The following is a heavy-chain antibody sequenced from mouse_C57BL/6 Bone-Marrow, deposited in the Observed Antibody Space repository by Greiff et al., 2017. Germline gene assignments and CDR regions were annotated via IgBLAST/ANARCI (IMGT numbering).Heavy chain of an antibody. CDR2: IYPGSGNT. V-gene: IGHV1-76*01. CDR3: VSFYNGYAMDY. J-gene: IGHJ4*01. D-gene: IGHD2-1*01. Sequence: QVQLKESGAELVRPGASVKLSCKASGYTFTDYYINWVKQRPGQGLEWIARIYPGSGNTYYNEKFKGKATLTAEKSSSTAYMQLSSLTSEDSAVYFCVSFYNGYAMDYSGQGTSVTVSS. CDR1: GYTFTDYY.